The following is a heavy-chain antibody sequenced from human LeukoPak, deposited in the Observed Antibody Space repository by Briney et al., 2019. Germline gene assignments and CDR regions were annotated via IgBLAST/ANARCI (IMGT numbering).Heavy chain of an antibody. J-gene: IGHJ3*02. V-gene: IGHV3-21*01. CDR3: ARVPGYSSGGAFDI. CDR1: GFTFSSYS. Sequence: PGGSLRLSCAASGFTFSSYSMNWVRQAPGKGLEWVSSISSSSSYIYYADLVKGRFTISRDNAKNSLYLQMNSLRAEDTAVYYCARVPGYSSGGAFDIWGQGTMVTVSS. D-gene: IGHD6-19*01. CDR2: ISSSSSYI.